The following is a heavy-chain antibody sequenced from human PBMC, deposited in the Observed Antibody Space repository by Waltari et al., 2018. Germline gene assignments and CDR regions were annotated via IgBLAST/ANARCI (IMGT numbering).Heavy chain of an antibody. Sequence: QVQLQESGPGLVKPSETLSLTCTVSGGSISSYYWSWIRQPPGKGLEWIGYIYYSGSTNYNPSLKSRVTISVDTSKNQFSRKLSSVTAADTAVYYCARGPYYYDSSGYYYYWYFDLWGRGTLVTVSS. CDR2: IYYSGST. V-gene: IGHV4-59*01. D-gene: IGHD3-22*01. CDR3: ARGPYYYDSSGYYYYWYFDL. J-gene: IGHJ2*01. CDR1: GGSISSYY.